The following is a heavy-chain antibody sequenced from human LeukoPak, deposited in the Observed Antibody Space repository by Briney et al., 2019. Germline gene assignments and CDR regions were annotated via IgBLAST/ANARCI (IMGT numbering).Heavy chain of an antibody. V-gene: IGHV3-74*01. CDR2: NNGDGSTT. D-gene: IGHD2-15*01. CDR3: ARDPRNVGLAP. CDR1: GFSLSGYW. Sequence: GGSLRLSCVASGFSLSGYWMYWVRQAPGKGLMYISRNNGDGSTTNYAGVVKGRFTMSRDNVKNTLYLQMNSLRVEDTAVYYCARDPRNVGLAPWGQGTLVTVSS. J-gene: IGHJ5*02.